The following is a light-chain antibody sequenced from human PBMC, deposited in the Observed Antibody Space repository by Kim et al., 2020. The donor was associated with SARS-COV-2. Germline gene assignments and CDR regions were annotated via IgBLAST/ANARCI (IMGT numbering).Light chain of an antibody. CDR2: GKN. Sequence: SSELTQDPAVSVALGQTVRITCQGDSLRSYYASWYQQKPGQAPVLVIYGKNNRPSGIPDRFSGSSSGNTASLTITGAQAEDKADYYCNSRDSSGNLVVFGGGTQLTVL. CDR1: SLRSYY. J-gene: IGLJ2*01. V-gene: IGLV3-19*01. CDR3: NSRDSSGNLVV.